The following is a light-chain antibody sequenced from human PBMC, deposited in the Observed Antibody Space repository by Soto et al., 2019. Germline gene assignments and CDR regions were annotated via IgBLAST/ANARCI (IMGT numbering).Light chain of an antibody. CDR2: DAS. CDR3: QQRRDWPLT. CDR1: QSISSY. V-gene: IGKV3-11*01. Sequence: EIVLTQSPATLSLSPGERATLSCRASQSISSYLAWYQQKPGQAPRLLIYDASNRATGIPARFSGSGSGTDFTLTITSLAPEDFAVYYCQQRRDWPLTFGQGTRLEI. J-gene: IGKJ5*01.